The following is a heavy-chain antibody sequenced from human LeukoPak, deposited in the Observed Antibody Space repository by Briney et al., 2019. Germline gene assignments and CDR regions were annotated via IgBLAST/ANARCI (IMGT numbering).Heavy chain of an antibody. V-gene: IGHV3-23*01. D-gene: IGHD3-3*01. CDR3: AKLPRFGADAFDI. J-gene: IGHJ3*02. CDR1: GFIFSSYS. Sequence: PGGSQRLSCAASGFIFSSYSMNWVRQAPGKGLEWVSAISGSGGSTYYADSVKGRFTISRDNSKNTLYLQMNSLRAEDTAVYYCAKLPRFGADAFDIWGQGTMVTVSS. CDR2: ISGSGGST.